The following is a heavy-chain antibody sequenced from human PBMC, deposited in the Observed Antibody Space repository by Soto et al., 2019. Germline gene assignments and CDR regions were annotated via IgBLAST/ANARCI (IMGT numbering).Heavy chain of an antibody. CDR1: GFTFSSYV. J-gene: IGHJ6*02. CDR2: ISGSGGST. V-gene: IGHV3-23*01. D-gene: IGHD5-12*01. Sequence: EVQLLESGGGLVQPGGSLRLSCTASGFTFSSYVMSWVRQAPGKGLEWVSAISGSGGSTYYADSVKGRFTISRDNSKNTLYLQMNSLRAEDTAVYYCARGGYSGYDYGMDVWGQGTTVTVSS. CDR3: ARGGYSGYDYGMDV.